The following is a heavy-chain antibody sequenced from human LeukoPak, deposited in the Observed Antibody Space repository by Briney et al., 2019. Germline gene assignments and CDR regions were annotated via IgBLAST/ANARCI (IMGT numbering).Heavy chain of an antibody. J-gene: IGHJ4*02. CDR3: GRRPAVDGPIDN. CDR2: IYSSGTT. V-gene: IGHV4-59*01. CDR1: GVSLHRSF. D-gene: IGHD3/OR15-3a*01. Sequence: SETLSLTCVVSGVSLHRSFWTWVRQPPGKGLEWIGRIYSSGTTDYSPSLKSRLTISIDTSKDQFSLRLASMTAADTAVYFCGRRPAVDGPIDNWGQGILVAVSS.